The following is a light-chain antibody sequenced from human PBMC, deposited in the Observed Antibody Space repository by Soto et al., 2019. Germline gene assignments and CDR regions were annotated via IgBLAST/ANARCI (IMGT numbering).Light chain of an antibody. CDR3: QQSYTTPLT. V-gene: IGKV1-39*01. CDR1: QSVSNY. Sequence: IQMTQSPSSLSASVGDRVTITCPASQSVSNYLNWYQQKVGKAPQLLIYFASTLQKGVPSRFSGSGAGTDFTLTISSLQPEDFATYFCQQSYTTPLTFGGGTKVEIK. CDR2: FAS. J-gene: IGKJ4*01.